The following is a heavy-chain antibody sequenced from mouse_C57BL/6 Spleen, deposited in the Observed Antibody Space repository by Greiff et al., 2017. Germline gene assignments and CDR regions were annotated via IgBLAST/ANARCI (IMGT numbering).Heavy chain of an antibody. V-gene: IGHV5S21*01. CDR3: TRGGANWAYYYAMDY. CDR2: ISSGGDYI. J-gene: IGHJ4*01. D-gene: IGHD4-1*01. CDR1: GFTFSSYA. Sequence: EVKLVESGEGLVKPGGSLKLSCAASGFTFSSYAMSWVRQTPEKRLEWVAYISSGGDYIYYADTVKGRFTISRDNARNTLYLQMSSLKSEDTAMYYCTRGGANWAYYYAMDYWGQGTSVTVSS.